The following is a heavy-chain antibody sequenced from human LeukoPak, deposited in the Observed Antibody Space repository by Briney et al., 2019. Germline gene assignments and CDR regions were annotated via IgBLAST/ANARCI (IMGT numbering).Heavy chain of an antibody. CDR2: MNPNSGSA. V-gene: IGHV1-8*02. D-gene: IGHD5/OR15-5a*01. CDR3: ARETTVSTTFDL. J-gene: IGHJ2*01. CDR1: GYSFTSFD. Sequence: GASVKVSCKASGYSFTSFDINWVRRATGQGLEWMGWMNPNSGSAGYAQKFQGRVTMTGNTSISTAYIELSGLRSDDTAVYYCARETTVSTTFDLGGRGTLVTVSS.